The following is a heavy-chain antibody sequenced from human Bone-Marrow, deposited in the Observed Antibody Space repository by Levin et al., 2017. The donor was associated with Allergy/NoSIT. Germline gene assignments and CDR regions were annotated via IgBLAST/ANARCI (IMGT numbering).Heavy chain of an antibody. CDR2: RKKKGGVD. V-gene: IGHV1-46*01. CDR3: ARGDINPEYSSPWYFAY. CDR1: TNKE. D-gene: IGHD6-6*01. J-gene: IGHJ4*02. Sequence: TNKEINGGRQAPGGGGEGRGGRKKKGGVDTYAQMFQGRVTLTRDTSTSTVYMELGSLTVADTAVYYCARGDINPEYSSPWYFAYWGQGALVTVSS.